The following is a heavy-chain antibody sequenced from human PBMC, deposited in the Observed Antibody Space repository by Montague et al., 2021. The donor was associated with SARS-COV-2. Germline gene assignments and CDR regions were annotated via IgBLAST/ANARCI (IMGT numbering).Heavy chain of an antibody. CDR1: GLSLNTSGMC. CDR2: IDWDEDQ. V-gene: IGHV2-70*01. D-gene: IGHD4-17*01. Sequence: PELVKPTQTLTLTCTFSGLSLNTSGMCVSWIRQPPGKALEWLALIDWDEDQYYSTSLKTRLTISKDTSKNQVVLTMTNMDPIDTATYYCARSYGDYRDSYFDYWGQGTLVTVSS. CDR3: ARSYGDYRDSYFDY. J-gene: IGHJ4*02.